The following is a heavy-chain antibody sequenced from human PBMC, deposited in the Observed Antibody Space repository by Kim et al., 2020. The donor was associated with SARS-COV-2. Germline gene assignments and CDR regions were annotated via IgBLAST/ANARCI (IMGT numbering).Heavy chain of an antibody. D-gene: IGHD2-15*01. V-gene: IGHV3-21*01. Sequence: GGSLRLSCAASGFTFSSYSMNWVRQAPGKGLEWVSSISSSSYIYYADSVKGRFTISRDNAKNSLYLQMNSRRAEDTAVYYCARVPLSVVAATDQYYFDYWGQGTLVTFSS. J-gene: IGHJ4*02. CDR2: ISSSSYI. CDR3: ARVPLSVVAATDQYYFDY. CDR1: GFTFSSYS.